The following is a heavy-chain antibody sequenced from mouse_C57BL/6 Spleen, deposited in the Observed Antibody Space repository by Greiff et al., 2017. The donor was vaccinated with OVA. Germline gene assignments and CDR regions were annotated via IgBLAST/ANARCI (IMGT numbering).Heavy chain of an antibody. J-gene: IGHJ1*03. CDR3: ARWAYYGSSNWYFDV. D-gene: IGHD1-1*01. Sequence: VQLQQSDAELVKPGASVKISCKVSGYTFTDHTIHWMKQRPEQGLEWIGNIYPRDGSTKYNEKFKGKATLTADKSSSTAYLQLNSLTSEDSAVYFCARWAYYGSSNWYFDVWGTGTTVTVSS. CDR2: IYPRDGST. CDR1: GYTFTDHT. V-gene: IGHV1-78*01.